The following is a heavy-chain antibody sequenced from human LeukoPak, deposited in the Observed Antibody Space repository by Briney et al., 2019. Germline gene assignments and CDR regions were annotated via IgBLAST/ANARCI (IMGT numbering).Heavy chain of an antibody. Sequence: PAGSLRLSCAASGFTFSTYAIYWVRQAPGKGLEWVSGVSPSGNTTYYPDSVKGRFAISRDNAKNTVYLQMNSVRADDTAVYYCARESRYRDYFDYWGQGTMVTVSS. CDR3: ARESRYRDYFDY. J-gene: IGHJ4*02. D-gene: IGHD1-14*01. CDR1: GFTFSTYA. V-gene: IGHV3-23*01. CDR2: VSPSGNTT.